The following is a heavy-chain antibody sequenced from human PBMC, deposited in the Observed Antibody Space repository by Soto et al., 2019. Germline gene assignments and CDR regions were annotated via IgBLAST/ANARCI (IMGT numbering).Heavy chain of an antibody. Sequence: GGSLRLSCRASGLAFGNYAMNWVRQVPGRGLEWVAGVSTNGRSTYYADSVRGRFTISRDNSKITVYLQMNSLRAEDTAVYYCAKDRAFNYFYGMDVWGQGTTVTVSS. J-gene: IGHJ6*02. D-gene: IGHD3-10*01. CDR1: GLAFGNYA. V-gene: IGHV3-23*01. CDR2: VSTNGRST. CDR3: AKDRAFNYFYGMDV.